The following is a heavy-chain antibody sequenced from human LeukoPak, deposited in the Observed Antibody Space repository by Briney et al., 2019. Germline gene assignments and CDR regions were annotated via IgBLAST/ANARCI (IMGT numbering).Heavy chain of an antibody. CDR3: ARQKVTMVRGVRHRGFDP. J-gene: IGHJ5*02. CDR1: GGSISSYY. V-gene: IGHV4-34*01. D-gene: IGHD3-10*01. CDR2: INHSGST. Sequence: SETLSLTCTVSGGSISSYYWSWIRQPPGKGLEWIGEINHSGSTNYNPSLKSRVTISVDTSKNQFSLKLSSVTAADTAVYYCARQKVTMVRGVRHRGFDPWGQGTLVTVSS.